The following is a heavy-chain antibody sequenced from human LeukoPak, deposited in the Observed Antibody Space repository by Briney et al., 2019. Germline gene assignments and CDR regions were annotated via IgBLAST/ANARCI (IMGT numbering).Heavy chain of an antibody. CDR1: GYTFSNYW. D-gene: IGHD7-27*01. CDR2: VYPGDSDT. V-gene: IGHV5-51*01. CDR3: ARLGANWGDFDY. J-gene: IGHJ4*02. Sequence: GESLKISCKASGYTFSNYWIGWVRQMPGKGLEWMGIVYPGDSDTRYSPSFQGQVTISADKPISTAYLQWSSLKASDTAMYYCARLGANWGDFDYWGQGTLVTVSS.